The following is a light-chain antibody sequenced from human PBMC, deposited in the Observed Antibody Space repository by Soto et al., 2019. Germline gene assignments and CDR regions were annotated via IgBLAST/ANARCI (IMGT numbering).Light chain of an antibody. CDR2: EVG. J-gene: IGLJ3*02. CDR3: SSYTSSSTWV. CDR1: SSDVGGYNY. Sequence: QSALTQPASVSGSPGQSITISCTGTSSDVGGYNYVSWYQQHPGKAPKLMIYEVGNRPSGVSNRFSGSKSGHTASLTISGLQAEDEADYYCSSYTSSSTWVFGGGTKLTVL. V-gene: IGLV2-14*01.